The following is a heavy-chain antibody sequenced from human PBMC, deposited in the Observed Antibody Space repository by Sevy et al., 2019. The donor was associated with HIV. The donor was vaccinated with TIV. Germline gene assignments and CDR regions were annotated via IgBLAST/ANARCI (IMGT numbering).Heavy chain of an antibody. CDR1: GFTFSDYY. CDR3: ARDSTGSD. V-gene: IGHV3-11*06. J-gene: IGHJ4*01. Sequence: GGSLRLSCAASGFTFSDYYMTWIRQAPGKGLEWVSYISSTGTFTNYANFVKGRFTISRDNAKNSLYLQMNSLRAEDTAIYYCARDSTGSDWGQGTLVTVSS. D-gene: IGHD1-1*01. CDR2: ISSTGTFT.